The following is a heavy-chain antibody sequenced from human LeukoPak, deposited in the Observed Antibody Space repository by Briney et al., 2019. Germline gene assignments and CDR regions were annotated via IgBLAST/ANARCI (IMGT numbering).Heavy chain of an antibody. CDR3: AKGRQQLVPTNFDY. Sequence: GGSLRLSCAATGITFSSYAMSWVRQAPGKGLEWVSAISGSGGSTYYADSVKGRFTISRDNSKNTLYLQMNSLRAEDTAVYYCAKGRQQLVPTNFDYWGQGTLVTVSS. J-gene: IGHJ4*02. V-gene: IGHV3-23*01. CDR1: GITFSSYA. CDR2: ISGSGGST. D-gene: IGHD6-13*01.